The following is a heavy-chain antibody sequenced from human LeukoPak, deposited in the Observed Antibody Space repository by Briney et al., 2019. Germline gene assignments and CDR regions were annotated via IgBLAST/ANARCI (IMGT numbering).Heavy chain of an antibody. CDR2: VTGRGGST. CDR3: AKWGDFDILTGYYVSDF. J-gene: IGHJ4*02. D-gene: IGHD3-9*01. V-gene: IGHV3-23*01. Sequence: GGSLRLSCAASGFTFSSYGMSWVRQAPGKRLEWVSAVTGRGGSTYYADSVKGRFTISRDNSRNTLFLQMNSLRAEDTAIYYCAKWGDFDILTGYYVSDFWGQGTLVTVSS. CDR1: GFTFSSYG.